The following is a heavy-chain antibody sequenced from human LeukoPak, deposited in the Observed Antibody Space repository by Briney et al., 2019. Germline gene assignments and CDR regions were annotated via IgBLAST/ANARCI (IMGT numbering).Heavy chain of an antibody. CDR1: GFTFSSYS. CDR3: ARDPAGGVQGSDSSSWYLDY. Sequence: GGSLRLSCAASGFTFSSYSMNWVRQAPGKGLEWVSSISCSSSYIYYADSVKGRFTISRDNAKNSLYLQMNSLRAEDTAVYYCARDPAGGVQGSDSSSWYLDYWGQGTLVTVSS. V-gene: IGHV3-21*01. D-gene: IGHD6-13*01. J-gene: IGHJ4*02. CDR2: ISCSSSYI.